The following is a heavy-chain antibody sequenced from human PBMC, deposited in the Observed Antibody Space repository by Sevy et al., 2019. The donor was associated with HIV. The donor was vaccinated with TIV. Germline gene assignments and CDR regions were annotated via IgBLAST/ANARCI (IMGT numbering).Heavy chain of an antibody. D-gene: IGHD6-13*01. V-gene: IGHV4-59*01. CDR1: GGSISSYY. Sequence: SETLSLTCTVSGGSISSYYWSWIRQPPGKGLEWIGYIYYSGSTNYNPSLKSRVTISVDTSKNQFSLKLSSVTAADTAVYYCAGAVQQLVKGFDNWCQGTLVTVSS. CDR2: IYYSGST. J-gene: IGHJ4*02. CDR3: AGAVQQLVKGFDN.